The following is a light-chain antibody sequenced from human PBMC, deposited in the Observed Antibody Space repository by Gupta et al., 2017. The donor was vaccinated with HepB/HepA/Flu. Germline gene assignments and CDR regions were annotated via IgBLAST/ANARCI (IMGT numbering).Light chain of an antibody. V-gene: IGLV2-23*02. CDR2: EVN. Sequence: QSALTQPASVSGSPGQSITISCTGTSNDVGSHNLVSWYQRHPLKAPKLIIYEVNKRPSGVSSRFSGSRSGNTASLTISGLQAEDEADYYCCSYVDTTTFVIFGGGTKLTVL. CDR3: CSYVDTTTFVI. J-gene: IGLJ2*01. CDR1: SNDVGSHNL.